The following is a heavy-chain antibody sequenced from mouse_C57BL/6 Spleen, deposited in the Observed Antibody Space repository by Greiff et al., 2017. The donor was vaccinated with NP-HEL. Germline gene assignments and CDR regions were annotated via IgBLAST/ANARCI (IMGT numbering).Heavy chain of an antibody. V-gene: IGHV1-63*01. CDR2: IYPGGGYT. Sequence: VQLQQSGAELVRPGTSVKMSCKASGYTFTNYWIGWAKQRPGHGLEWIGDIYPGGGYTYYNEKFKGKATLTADKSSSTAYMQFSSLTSEDSAIYYCARSELRTWFAYWGQGTLVTVSA. CDR3: ARSELRTWFAY. J-gene: IGHJ3*01. CDR1: GYTFTNYW.